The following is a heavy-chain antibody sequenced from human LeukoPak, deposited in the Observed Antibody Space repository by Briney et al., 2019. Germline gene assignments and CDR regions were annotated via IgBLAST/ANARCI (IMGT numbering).Heavy chain of an antibody. J-gene: IGHJ4*02. Sequence: GPSVKVSCKASGYTFTGYYIHWVRQAPGQGREWMGWINPNSGGTNYAKHFQGSITMNRDTSISTAYMELRSLRSDDTAVYYCARPRSGPMVYYFDYWGQGTLVTVSS. CDR2: INPNSGGT. CDR3: ARPRSGPMVYYFDY. D-gene: IGHD3-10*01. CDR1: GYTFTGYY. V-gene: IGHV1-2*02.